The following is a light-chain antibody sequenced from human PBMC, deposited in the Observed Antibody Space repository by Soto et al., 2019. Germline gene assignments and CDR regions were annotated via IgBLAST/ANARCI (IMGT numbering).Light chain of an antibody. CDR1: QGISYN. CDR2: AAS. Sequence: EVVMTQSPSTLSVSPGDRATLSCRASQGISYNLAWYQQKPGQAPRLLIYAASTRATGVPTRFSGSGSGTEITLTINRLQSEGFAVFYCHPDNKLPLTFGRGTKVDIK. J-gene: IGKJ4*01. V-gene: IGKV3-15*01. CDR3: HPDNKLPLT.